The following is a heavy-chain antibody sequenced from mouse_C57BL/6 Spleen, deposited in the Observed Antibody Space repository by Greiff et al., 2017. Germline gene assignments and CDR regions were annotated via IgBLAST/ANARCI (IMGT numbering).Heavy chain of an antibody. CDR1: GYTFTSYG. J-gene: IGHJ3*01. Sequence: QVQLKESGAELARPGASVKLSCKASGYTFTSYGISWVKQRTGQGLEWIGEIYPRSGNTYYNEKFKGKATLTADKSSSTAYMELRSLTSEDSAVYFCAREGAMVTTPTSSFAYWGQGTLVTVSA. V-gene: IGHV1-81*01. CDR2: IYPRSGNT. CDR3: AREGAMVTTPTSSFAY. D-gene: IGHD2-2*01.